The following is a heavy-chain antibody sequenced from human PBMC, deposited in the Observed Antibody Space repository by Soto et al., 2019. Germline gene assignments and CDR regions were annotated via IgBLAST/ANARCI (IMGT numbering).Heavy chain of an antibody. V-gene: IGHV4-39*01. D-gene: IGHD3-22*01. Sequence: TLSLTCTVSGGSISSSSYYWGWIRQPPGKGLEWIGSIYYSGSTYHNPSLKSRVTISVDTSKNQFSLKLSSVTAADTAVYYCARRDYYDSSGYYYPYYFDYWGQGTLVTVSS. CDR3: ARRDYYDSSGYYYPYYFDY. CDR1: GGSISSSSYY. J-gene: IGHJ4*02. CDR2: IYYSGST.